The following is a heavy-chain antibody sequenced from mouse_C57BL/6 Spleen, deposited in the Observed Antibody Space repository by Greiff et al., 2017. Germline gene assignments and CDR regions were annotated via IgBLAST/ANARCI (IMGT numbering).Heavy chain of an antibody. CDR3: ARNYYGSSPSYAMDD. CDR1: GYTFTSYW. CDR2: INPSNGGT. D-gene: IGHD1-1*01. Sequence: QVQLQQPGTELVKPGASVKLSCTASGYTFTSYWMHWVKQRPGQGLEWIGNINPSNGGTNYNEKFKSKATLTVDKSSSTAYMQLSSLTSEDSAVYYCARNYYGSSPSYAMDDWGKGTSVTVSS. V-gene: IGHV1-53*01. J-gene: IGHJ4*01.